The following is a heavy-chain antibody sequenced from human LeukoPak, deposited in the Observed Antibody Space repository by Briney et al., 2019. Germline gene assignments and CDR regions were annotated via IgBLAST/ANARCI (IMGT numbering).Heavy chain of an antibody. J-gene: IGHJ4*02. V-gene: IGHV4-39*01. CDR2: IYHTGGT. Sequence: SETLSLTCSVSGGSITSSSYYWGWIRQPPEKELEWIGSIYHTGGTNYSPSLKSRVTISVDTSKNQFSLKLSSVTAADTAVYYCARAAVLRFLEWLFPLDYWGQGTLVTVSS. D-gene: IGHD3-3*01. CDR1: GGSITSSSYY. CDR3: ARAAVLRFLEWLFPLDY.